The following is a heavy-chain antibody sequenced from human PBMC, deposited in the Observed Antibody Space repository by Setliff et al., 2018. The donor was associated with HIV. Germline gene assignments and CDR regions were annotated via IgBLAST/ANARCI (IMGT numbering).Heavy chain of an antibody. CDR1: GFLFHTYW. V-gene: IGHV3-7*05. CDR3: AREVTSFEAFDL. Sequence: PGGSLRLSCAASGFLFHTYWMSWVRQAPGKGLEWVANIKEDGSEKYYVDSVKGRFTISRDNAENSLYLQMSSMRAEDTAVYYCAREVTSFEAFDLWGQGTMVTVSS. J-gene: IGHJ3*01. CDR2: IKEDGSEK. D-gene: IGHD2-21*02.